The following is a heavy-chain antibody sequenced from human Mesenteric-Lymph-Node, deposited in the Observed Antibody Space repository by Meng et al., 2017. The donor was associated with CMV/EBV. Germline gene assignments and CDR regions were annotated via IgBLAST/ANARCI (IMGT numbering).Heavy chain of an antibody. Sequence: SETLSLTCAVFGDSITNYKWWSWVRQPPGKGLEWIGEIHHDGTTHYDPSLTSRVTMSVDRLKNHISLKVFSVTAADTATYYCARHYGYSFDLWGQGTLVTVSS. V-gene: IGHV4-4*02. J-gene: IGHJ4*02. CDR1: GDSITNYKW. D-gene: IGHD5-24*01. CDR2: IHHDGTT. CDR3: ARHYGYSFDL.